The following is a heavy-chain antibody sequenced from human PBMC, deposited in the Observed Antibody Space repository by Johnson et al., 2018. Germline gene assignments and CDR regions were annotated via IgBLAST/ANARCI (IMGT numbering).Heavy chain of an antibody. D-gene: IGHD2-21*02. CDR3: ARDVCGADCFLPYHMDV. Sequence: QVQLQESGPGLVKPSENXSLPCPVSGDSIGNHYGNWIRQTPGKGLAWIGHIYSAGTANSNPSPKSRATISMETSKNQFFLRLLPVRAADTAVDYCARDVCGADCFLPYHMDVLVQGTTVTVSS. CDR2: IYSAGTA. V-gene: IGHV4-59*11. CDR1: GDSIGNHY. J-gene: IGHJ6*03.